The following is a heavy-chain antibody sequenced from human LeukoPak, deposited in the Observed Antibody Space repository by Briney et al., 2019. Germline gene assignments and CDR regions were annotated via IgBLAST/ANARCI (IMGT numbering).Heavy chain of an antibody. D-gene: IGHD3-10*01. J-gene: IGHJ3*02. Sequence: PGGSLRLSCEASGFTFSAYFMHWVRQAPGKGLEWVAVIASDGSHTFYVESVKGRFTISRDNSKNTLSLQMNSLRAEDTAVYFCARGRQDTIVHSGVFDIWGQGTMVNVSS. V-gene: IGHV3-30-3*01. CDR3: ARGRQDTIVHSGVFDI. CDR2: IASDGSHT. CDR1: GFTFSAYF.